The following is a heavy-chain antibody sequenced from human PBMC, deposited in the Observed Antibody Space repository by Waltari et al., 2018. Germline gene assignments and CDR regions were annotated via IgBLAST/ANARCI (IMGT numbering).Heavy chain of an antibody. V-gene: IGHV4-34*01. J-gene: IGHJ5*02. CDR3: TRGGNYDFWSHSPFVDP. D-gene: IGHD3-3*01. Sequence: QVQLQQRAAGLLTPSETLSPTCSVSGASYSAYYWGWVRHVPGKALEWIGQIRHHGNPNYNPSLKRRFAISVDTSRNQFSLNLFSVTTADTARYFCTRGGNYDFWSHSPFVDPWGQGTQVTVSS. CDR2: IRHHGNP. CDR1: GASYSAYY.